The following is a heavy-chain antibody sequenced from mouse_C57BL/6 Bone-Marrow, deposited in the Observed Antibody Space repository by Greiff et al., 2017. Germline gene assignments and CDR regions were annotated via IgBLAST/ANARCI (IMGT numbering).Heavy chain of an antibody. CDR3: TRDYGSSLNWYFDV. Sequence: EVKLVESGGGLVQPGGSMKLSCAASGFTFSDAWMDWVRQSPEKGLEWVAEIRNKANNHATYYAESVKGRFTISRDDSKSSVYLQMNSLRAEDTGIYYCTRDYGSSLNWYFDVWGTGTTVTVSS. CDR2: IRNKANNHAT. V-gene: IGHV6-6*01. D-gene: IGHD1-1*01. J-gene: IGHJ1*03. CDR1: GFTFSDAW.